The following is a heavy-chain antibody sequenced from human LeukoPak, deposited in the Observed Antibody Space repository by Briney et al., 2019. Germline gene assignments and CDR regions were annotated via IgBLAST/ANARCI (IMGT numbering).Heavy chain of an antibody. Sequence: SETLSLTCTVSGGSISSYYWSWIRHPPGKGLEWVGYIYYSGNTNYNPSLKSRVTISVDTSKNQFPLNLSSVTAADTAVYYCASLSRVAGTFSEFLFWGQGTLVTVSS. CDR3: ASLSRVAGTFSEFLF. V-gene: IGHV4-59*01. CDR2: IYYSGNT. CDR1: GGSISSYY. D-gene: IGHD1-7*01. J-gene: IGHJ4*02.